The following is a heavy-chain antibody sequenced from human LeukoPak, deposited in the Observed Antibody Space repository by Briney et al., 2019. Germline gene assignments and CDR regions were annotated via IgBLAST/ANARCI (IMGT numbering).Heavy chain of an antibody. Sequence: PGGSLRLSCAASGFTFSSYAMSWVRQAPGKGLEWVSAISGSGGSTYYADSVKGRFTISRDNSKNTLYLQMNSLRAEDTAVYYCAVNYYDSSGPPLTSFDYWGQGTLVTVSS. D-gene: IGHD3-22*01. CDR1: GFTFSSYA. CDR3: AVNYYDSSGPPLTSFDY. CDR2: ISGSGGST. J-gene: IGHJ4*02. V-gene: IGHV3-23*01.